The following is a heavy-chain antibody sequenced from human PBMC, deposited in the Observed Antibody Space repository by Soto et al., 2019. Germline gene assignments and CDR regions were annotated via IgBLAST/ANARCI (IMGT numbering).Heavy chain of an antibody. CDR2: ISYDGSNK. J-gene: IGHJ4*02. V-gene: IGHV3-30-3*01. D-gene: IGHD1-7*01. Sequence: QVQLVESGGGVVQPGRSLRLSCAASGFTFSSYAMRWVRQAPGKGLEWVAVISYDGSNKYYADSVKGRFTISRDNSKNTLYLQMNSLRAEDTAVYYCARDNEGWTGTTPGFDYWGQGTLVTVSS. CDR3: ARDNEGWTGTTPGFDY. CDR1: GFTFSSYA.